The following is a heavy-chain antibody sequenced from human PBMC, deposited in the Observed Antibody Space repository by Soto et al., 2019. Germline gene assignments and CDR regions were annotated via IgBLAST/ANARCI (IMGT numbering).Heavy chain of an antibody. J-gene: IGHJ4*02. Sequence: ESGGGLVQPGGSLRLSCAGSGFTFSSYAMSWVRQAPVKGLEWVSAITGSGAGTYFTDSVKGRFTISRDNSKSMLFLQMNSLRAEDTAVYYCAKYTSGWDFDYWGQGTLVTVSS. CDR3: AKYTSGWDFDY. V-gene: IGHV3-23*01. CDR2: ITGSGAGT. CDR1: GFTFSSYA. D-gene: IGHD6-19*01.